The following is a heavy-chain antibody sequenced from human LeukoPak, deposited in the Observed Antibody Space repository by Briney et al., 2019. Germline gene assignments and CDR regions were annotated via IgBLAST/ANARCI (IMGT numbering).Heavy chain of an antibody. CDR2: IYYSGST. CDR1: GGSISSYY. V-gene: IGHV4-59*01. Sequence: PSETLSLTCTVSGGSISSYYWSWIRQPPGKGLEWIGYIYYSGSTNYNPSLKSRVTISVDTSKNQSSLKLSSVTAADTAVYYCARGASSSWYLIWGQGTLVTVSS. J-gene: IGHJ4*02. CDR3: ARGASSSWYLI. D-gene: IGHD6-13*01.